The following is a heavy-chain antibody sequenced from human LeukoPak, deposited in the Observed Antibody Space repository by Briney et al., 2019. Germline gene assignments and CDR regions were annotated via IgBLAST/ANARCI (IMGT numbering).Heavy chain of an antibody. J-gene: IGHJ4*02. D-gene: IGHD6-13*01. CDR3: AREPGRERAGYSSNWWAPSDY. Sequence: ASVKVSCKASGYTFTSYGISWVRQAPGQGLEWMGWISAYNGNTNYAQKLQGRVTMTTDTSTSTAYMELRSLRSDDTAVYYCAREPGRERAGYSSNWWAPSDYWGQGTLVTVSS. CDR1: GYTFTSYG. V-gene: IGHV1-18*01. CDR2: ISAYNGNT.